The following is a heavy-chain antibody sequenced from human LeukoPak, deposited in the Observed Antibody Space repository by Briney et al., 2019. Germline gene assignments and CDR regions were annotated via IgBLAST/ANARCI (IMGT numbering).Heavy chain of an antibody. CDR2: ISSSSSYT. CDR1: GFTFSDYY. D-gene: IGHD3-22*01. CDR3: AKGGYDSGGYYYEIDY. J-gene: IGHJ4*02. Sequence: KPGGSLRLSCAASGFTFSDYYMSWIRQAPGKGLEWVSYISSSSSYTNYADSVKGRFTISRDNAKNSLYLQMNSLRAEDTAVYYCAKGGYDSGGYYYEIDYWGQGTLVTVSS. V-gene: IGHV3-11*06.